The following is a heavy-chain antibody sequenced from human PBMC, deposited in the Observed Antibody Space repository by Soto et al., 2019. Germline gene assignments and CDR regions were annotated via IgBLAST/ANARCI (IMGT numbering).Heavy chain of an antibody. CDR2: IYYSGST. V-gene: IGHV4-31*03. CDR3: AGGYCSSTSCYSHWYFDL. J-gene: IGHJ2*01. D-gene: IGHD2-2*01. CDR1: GGSISSGGYY. Sequence: QVQLQESGPGLVKPSQTLSLTCTVSGGSISSGGYYWSWIRQHPGKGLEWIGYIYYSGSTYYNPSLKNRVTISVDTSKNQFSLKLSSVTAADTAVYYCAGGYCSSTSCYSHWYFDLWGRGTLVTVSS.